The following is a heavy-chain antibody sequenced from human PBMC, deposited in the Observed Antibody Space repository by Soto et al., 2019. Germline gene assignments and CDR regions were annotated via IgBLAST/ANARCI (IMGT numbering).Heavy chain of an antibody. CDR2: IIPIFGTA. CDR1: GGTFSSYA. D-gene: IGHD3-10*01. Sequence: QVQLVQSGAEVKKPGSSVKVSCKASGGTFSSYAISWVRQAPGQGLEWMGGIIPIFGTANYAQKFQGRVKSTADESTSTAYMELSSLRSEDRAVYYCAGGTRRVVRGVIGGGYWFDPWGQGTLVTVSS. CDR3: AGGTRRVVRGVIGGGYWFDP. J-gene: IGHJ5*02. V-gene: IGHV1-69*12.